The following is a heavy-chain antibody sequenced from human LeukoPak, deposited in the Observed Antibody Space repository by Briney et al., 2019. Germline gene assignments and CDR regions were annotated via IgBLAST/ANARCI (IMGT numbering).Heavy chain of an antibody. Sequence: SQTLSLTCTVSGGSLSSYYWTWIRQPAGKGLEYLGRIHASGNTYYNPSLNSRVAISIDTSKNQFSLKVSSVAAADTAVYYCARDLGYGYYFYYYLDVWGKGTTVTVSS. D-gene: IGHD5-18*01. CDR3: ARDLGYGYYFYYYLDV. CDR2: IHASGNT. CDR1: GGSLSSYY. V-gene: IGHV4-61*02. J-gene: IGHJ6*03.